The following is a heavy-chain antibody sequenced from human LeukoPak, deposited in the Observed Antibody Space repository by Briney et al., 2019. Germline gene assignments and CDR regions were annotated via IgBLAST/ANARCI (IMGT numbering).Heavy chain of an antibody. J-gene: IGHJ3*02. CDR3: ASSGWQRTLQPAFDI. V-gene: IGHV4-61*02. CDR1: GGSISSGSYY. D-gene: IGHD6-19*01. Sequence: PSETLSLTCTVSGGSISSGSYYWSWIRQPAGKGLEWIGRIYTSGSTNYNPSLKSRVTISVDTSKNQFSLKLSSVTAADTAVYYCASSGWQRTLQPAFDIWGQGTMVTVSS. CDR2: IYTSGST.